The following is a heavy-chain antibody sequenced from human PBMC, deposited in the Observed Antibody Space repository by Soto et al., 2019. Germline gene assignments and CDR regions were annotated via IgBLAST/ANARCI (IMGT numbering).Heavy chain of an antibody. J-gene: IGHJ4*02. V-gene: IGHV4-59*01. Sequence: PSETLSLTCAVYGGSFSGYYWSWIRQPPGKGLEWIGYIYYSGSTNYNPSLKIRVTISVDTSKNQFSLKLSSVTAADTAVYYCASTVAGNLLSVFDYWGQGTLVTVSS. CDR3: ASTVAGNLLSVFDY. CDR1: GGSFSGYY. D-gene: IGHD6-19*01. CDR2: IYYSGST.